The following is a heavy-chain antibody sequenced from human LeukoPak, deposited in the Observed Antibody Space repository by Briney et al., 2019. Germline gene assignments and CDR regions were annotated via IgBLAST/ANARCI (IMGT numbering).Heavy chain of an antibody. CDR2: ISGSGGST. Sequence: GGSLRLSCAASGFTFSSCAMSWVRQAPGKGLEWVSTISGSGGSTYYADSVKGRFTISRDNSKNTLYLQMNSLRAEDTAVYYCAKGNDYVWGSYRSFGNWFDPWGQGTPVTVSS. CDR3: AKGNDYVWGSYRSFGNWFDP. V-gene: IGHV3-23*01. J-gene: IGHJ5*02. CDR1: GFTFSSCA. D-gene: IGHD3-16*02.